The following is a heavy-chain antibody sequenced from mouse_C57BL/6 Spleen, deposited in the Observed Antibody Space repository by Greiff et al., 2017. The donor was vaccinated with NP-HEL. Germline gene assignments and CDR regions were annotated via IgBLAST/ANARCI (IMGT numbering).Heavy chain of an antibody. V-gene: IGHV14-3*01. CDR3: AGPYGSRLWFAY. CDR1: GFTFKNTY. Sequence: VQLQQSVAELVRPGASVKLSCTASGFTFKNTYMHWVKQRPEQGLEWIGRIDPANGNTKYAAKFQGKATITADTSSNTVYLQLSRLTSDDTAIYSCAGPYGSRLWFAYWGQGTLVTVSA. CDR2: IDPANGNT. J-gene: IGHJ3*01. D-gene: IGHD1-1*01.